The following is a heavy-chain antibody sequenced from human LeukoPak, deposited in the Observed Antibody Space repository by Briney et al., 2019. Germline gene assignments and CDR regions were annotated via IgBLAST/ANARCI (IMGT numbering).Heavy chain of an antibody. Sequence: GGTLRLSCAASGFTFRSYSMHWVRQAPGKGLEWVSRINSDVSITTYADSVKGRFTASRDNAKNTLFLQMNSLRAEDTAVYYCTRRSDSGTYYDYWGQGTLVTVSS. CDR1: GFTFRSYS. D-gene: IGHD1-26*01. V-gene: IGHV3-74*03. CDR2: INSDVSIT. CDR3: TRRSDSGTYYDY. J-gene: IGHJ4*02.